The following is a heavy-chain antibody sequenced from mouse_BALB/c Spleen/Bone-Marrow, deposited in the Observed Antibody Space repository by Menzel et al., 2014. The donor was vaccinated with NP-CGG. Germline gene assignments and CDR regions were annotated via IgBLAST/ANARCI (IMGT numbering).Heavy chain of an antibody. V-gene: IGHV1-9*01. J-gene: IGHJ4*01. D-gene: IGHD1-1*01. CDR2: ILPGRGST. CDR1: GYTFSSYW. Sequence: QLQQSGAELMKPGASVKISCKATGYTFSSYWIEWVKQRPGHGLEWIGEILPGRGSTNYNEKFKGKATFTSDTSSNXAYMQLSSLTSEDSAVYYCARWDTTAMDYWGQGTSVTVSS. CDR3: ARWDTTAMDY.